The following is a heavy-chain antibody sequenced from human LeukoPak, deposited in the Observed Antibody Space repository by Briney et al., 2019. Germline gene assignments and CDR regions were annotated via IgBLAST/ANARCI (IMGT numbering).Heavy chain of an antibody. D-gene: IGHD1-1*01. CDR3: AKDKEALKNWDY. Sequence: ASVKVSCKASGYTFTSYGISWVRQAPGQGLEWMGIINPSGGSTTYAQKLQGRVTMTRDTSTSTAYMELSSLRSEDTAVYYCAKDKEALKNWDYWGQGTLVTVSS. CDR2: INPSGGST. V-gene: IGHV1-46*01. CDR1: GYTFTSYG. J-gene: IGHJ4*02.